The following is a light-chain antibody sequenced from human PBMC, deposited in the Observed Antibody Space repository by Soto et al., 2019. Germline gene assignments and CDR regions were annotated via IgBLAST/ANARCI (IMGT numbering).Light chain of an antibody. CDR2: DAS. Sequence: EIVMTQSPATLSVSPWERATLSCRASQSVTSNFAWYQQKPGQAPRLLIYDASTRATGIPARFSGSGSGTDFTLTITRLEPEDFAVYYCQQYGSSPLTFGGGTKVDIK. V-gene: IGKV3-15*01. CDR1: QSVTSN. CDR3: QQYGSSPLT. J-gene: IGKJ4*01.